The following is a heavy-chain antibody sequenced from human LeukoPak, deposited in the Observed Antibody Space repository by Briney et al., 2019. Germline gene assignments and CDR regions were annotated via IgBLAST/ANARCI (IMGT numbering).Heavy chain of an antibody. CDR2: ISSNGGST. CDR3: ARDRGEGNYDFWSGYSDY. CDR1: GFTFSSYA. J-gene: IGHJ4*02. Sequence: AGSLRLSCAASGFTFSSYAMHWVRQAPGKGLEYVSAISSNGGSTYYANSVKGRFTISRDNSKNTLYLQMGSLRAEDMAVYYCARDRGEGNYDFWSGYSDYWGQGTLVTVSS. V-gene: IGHV3-64*01. D-gene: IGHD3-3*01.